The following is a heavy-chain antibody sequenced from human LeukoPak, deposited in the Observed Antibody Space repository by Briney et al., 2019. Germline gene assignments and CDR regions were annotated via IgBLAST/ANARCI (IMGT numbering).Heavy chain of an antibody. CDR2: VKQDGSQA. CDR1: GFTLTRYW. D-gene: IGHD6-6*01. Sequence: GGSLRLSCATSGFTLTRYWTAWVRHSPGKGLEWVANVKQDGSQAYYLECVERRFTIYRDNDNTSLYLHMKNLRAEDTAVYYCSNGIYDSSYWGQGTLVTVSS. V-gene: IGHV3-7*01. J-gene: IGHJ4*02. CDR3: SNGIYDSSY.